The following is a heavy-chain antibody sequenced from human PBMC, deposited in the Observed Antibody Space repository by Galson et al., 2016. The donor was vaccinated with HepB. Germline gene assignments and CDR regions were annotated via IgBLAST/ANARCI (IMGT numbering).Heavy chain of an antibody. CDR3: ARHSGAGSYPLDY. J-gene: IGHJ4*02. CDR2: ISHIGIN. CDR1: GASISGSS. D-gene: IGHD3-10*01. V-gene: IGHV4-59*01. Sequence: SETLSLTCTVSGASISGSSWSWIRQPPGKGPEWIGYISHIGINKYNPSLNSRVTISADMSRNQFSLKLSSVTAADTGVYYCARHSGAGSYPLDYWGLGNLVTVSS.